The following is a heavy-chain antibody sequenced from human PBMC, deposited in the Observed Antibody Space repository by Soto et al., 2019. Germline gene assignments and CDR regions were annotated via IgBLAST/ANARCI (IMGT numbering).Heavy chain of an antibody. D-gene: IGHD3-9*01. J-gene: IGHJ4*02. Sequence: QLQLQESGPGLVKPSETLSLTCTVSGCSISSSSYYWGWLRQPPGKGLGWIGSIYYSGSTYYNPSLKSRVTISVDTSKNQFSLQLSCVTGADSAVYYCARQRPPIRYFHWLLPTRFHCWGQGTLGNVFS. V-gene: IGHV4-39*01. CDR3: ARQRPPIRYFHWLLPTRFHC. CDR1: GCSISSSSYY. CDR2: IYYSGST.